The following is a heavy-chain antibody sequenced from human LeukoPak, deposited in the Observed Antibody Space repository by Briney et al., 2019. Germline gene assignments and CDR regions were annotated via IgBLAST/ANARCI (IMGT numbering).Heavy chain of an antibody. CDR1: GYTFTSYA. CDR2: INAGNANT. D-gene: IGHD2-2*01. CDR3: ARAPRYCSSTSCYRFDY. J-gene: IGHJ4*02. V-gene: IGHV1-3*01. Sequence: ASVKVSCKASGYTFTSYAMHWVRQAPGQRPEWMGWINAGNANTKYSQKFQGRVTITRDTSASTAYMELSSLRSEDTAVYYCARAPRYCSSTSCYRFDYWGQGTLVTVSS.